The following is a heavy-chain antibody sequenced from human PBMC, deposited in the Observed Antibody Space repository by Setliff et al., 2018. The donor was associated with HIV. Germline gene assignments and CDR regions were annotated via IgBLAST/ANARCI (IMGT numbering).Heavy chain of an antibody. CDR2: IKSKADGGTT. V-gene: IGHV3-15*01. CDR3: SGGYYDNSGYYFNDAFDI. Sequence: SLRLSCAASGFTFSDAWMTWVRQAPGKGLEWVGRIKSKADGGTTDYAAPVKGRFTISRDDSKNTLYLLMNSLQTEDTAVYYCSGGYYDNSGYYFNDAFDIWGQGTMVTVSS. D-gene: IGHD3-22*01. J-gene: IGHJ3*02. CDR1: GFTFSDAW.